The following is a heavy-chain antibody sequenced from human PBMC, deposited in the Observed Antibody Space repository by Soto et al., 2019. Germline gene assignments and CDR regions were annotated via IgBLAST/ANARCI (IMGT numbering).Heavy chain of an antibody. D-gene: IGHD3-22*01. CDR2: IGSKANSYAT. Sequence: EVQLVESGGGLVQPGGSLKLSCAASGFTFSGSGVHWVRQASGKGLEWVGRIGSKANSYATVYAASVKGRFTISRDDSKNTAYLQMNSLKTEDTAVYYCTIHYYDSSGYYEPIDYWGQGTLVTVSS. V-gene: IGHV3-73*02. CDR1: GFTFSGSG. J-gene: IGHJ4*02. CDR3: TIHYYDSSGYYEPIDY.